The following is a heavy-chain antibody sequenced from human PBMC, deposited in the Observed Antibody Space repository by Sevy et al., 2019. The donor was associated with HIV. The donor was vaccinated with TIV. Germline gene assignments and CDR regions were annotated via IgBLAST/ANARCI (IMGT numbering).Heavy chain of an antibody. CDR1: GFTFDDYA. CDR3: AKSSSSVTVTTSREYFQH. Sequence: GGSLRLSCAASGFTFDDYAMHWVRQAPGKGLEWVSGISWNSGSIGYADSVKGRFTISRDNAKNSLYLQMNSLRAEDTALYYCAKSSSSVTVTTSREYFQHWGQGTLVTVSS. V-gene: IGHV3-9*01. J-gene: IGHJ1*01. CDR2: ISWNSGSI. D-gene: IGHD4-17*01.